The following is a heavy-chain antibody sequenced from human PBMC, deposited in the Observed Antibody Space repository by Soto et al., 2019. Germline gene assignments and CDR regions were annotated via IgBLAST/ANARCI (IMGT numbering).Heavy chain of an antibody. CDR2: IRSKAYGGTT. J-gene: IGHJ5*02. CDR3: TSQTDIVVVPDAIRAPNWFDP. V-gene: IGHV3-49*03. CDR1: GFTFGDYA. Sequence: GGSLRLSCTASGFTFGDYAMSWFRQAPGKGLEWVGFIRSKAYGGTTEYAASVKGRFTISRDDSKSIAYLQMNSLKTEDTAVYYCTSQTDIVVVPDAIRAPNWFDPWGQGTLVTVSS. D-gene: IGHD2-2*02.